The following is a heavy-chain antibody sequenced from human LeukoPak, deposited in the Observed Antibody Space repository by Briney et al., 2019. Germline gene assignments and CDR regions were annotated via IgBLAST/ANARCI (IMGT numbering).Heavy chain of an antibody. CDR3: ARGTPGSYLGY. CDR2: INPNSGGT. V-gene: IGHV1-2*04. Sequence: ASVKVSCKASGYIFTSYGINWVRQAPGQGLEWMGWINPNSGGTNYAQKFKGWVTLTRDTSINTTYMELSRLASNVTAVYFCARGTPGSYLGYWGQGTLVTVSS. D-gene: IGHD3-16*02. CDR1: GYIFTSYG. J-gene: IGHJ4*02.